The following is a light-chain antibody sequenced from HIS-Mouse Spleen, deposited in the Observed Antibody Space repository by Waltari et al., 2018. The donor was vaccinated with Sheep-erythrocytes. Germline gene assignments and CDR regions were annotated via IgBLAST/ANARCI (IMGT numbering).Light chain of an antibody. V-gene: IGLV2-23*01. J-gene: IGLJ3*02. CDR1: SSDVGSYNL. CDR2: EGS. CDR3: CSYAGSSTPWV. Sequence: QSALTQPASVSGSPGQSITISCTGTSSDVGSYNLVSWYQQHPGKAPKLMIYEGSKRPSGVSNRFSGSKSGNPASLTISGLQAEDEAGYYCCSYAGSSTPWVFGGGTKLTVL.